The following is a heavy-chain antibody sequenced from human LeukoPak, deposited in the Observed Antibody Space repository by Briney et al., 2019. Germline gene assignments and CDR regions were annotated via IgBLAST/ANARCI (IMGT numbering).Heavy chain of an antibody. V-gene: IGHV4-39*01. J-gene: IGHJ4*02. D-gene: IGHD2/OR15-2a*01. Sequence: SETLSLTCTVSGGSISISSDYWGWIRQPPGKGLECIGDIYYSGTTNYNPSLKSRVTMSVDTSKNQFSLKLNSATAADTAVYYCARRLSTRSYYLDDWGQGTLVTVSS. CDR3: ARRLSTRSYYLDD. CDR1: GGSISISSDY. CDR2: IYYSGTT.